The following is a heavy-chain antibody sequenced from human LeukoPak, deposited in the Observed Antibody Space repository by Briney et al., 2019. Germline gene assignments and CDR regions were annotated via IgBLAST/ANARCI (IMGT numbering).Heavy chain of an antibody. Sequence: PGGSLRLSCAASGFTFSSYSMNWVRQAPGKGLEWVAVIWYDGSNKYYADSVKGRFTISRDNSKNTLYLQMNSLRAEDTAVYYCARDSGAVAGLDYWGQGTLVTVSS. J-gene: IGHJ4*02. V-gene: IGHV3-33*08. CDR1: GFTFSSYS. CDR3: ARDSGAVAGLDY. D-gene: IGHD6-19*01. CDR2: IWYDGSNK.